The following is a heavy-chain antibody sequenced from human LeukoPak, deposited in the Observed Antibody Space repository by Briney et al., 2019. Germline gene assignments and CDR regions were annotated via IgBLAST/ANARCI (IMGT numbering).Heavy chain of an antibody. J-gene: IGHJ5*02. CDR2: IHSGGST. CDR3: AREGYCSSTSCQNWFDP. Sequence: GGSLRLSCSVSGFTISSHYMAWVRQVPGKGPEWVSLIHSGGSTYYADSVKGRFTVSRDNSKNTVYLQMNSLRAEDTAVYYCAREGYCSSTSCQNWFDPWGQGTLVTVSS. D-gene: IGHD2-2*01. CDR1: GFTISSHY. V-gene: IGHV3-66*01.